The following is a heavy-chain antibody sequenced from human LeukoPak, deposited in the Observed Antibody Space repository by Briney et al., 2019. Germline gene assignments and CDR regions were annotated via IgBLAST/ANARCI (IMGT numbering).Heavy chain of an antibody. D-gene: IGHD1-20*01. CDR1: GYIFTNYA. Sequence: GASVKVSCKASGYIFTNYAVQWVRQAPGQRLEWLGWFNPGNGDTRYSQKFQGRVTITSDTSATIAYMELNSLTAEDTAVYYCSRDRWHCPVNCDSVYYYSLDVWGQGTTVTVSS. V-gene: IGHV1-3*01. J-gene: IGHJ6*02. CDR2: FNPGNGDT. CDR3: SRDRWHCPVNCDSVYYYSLDV.